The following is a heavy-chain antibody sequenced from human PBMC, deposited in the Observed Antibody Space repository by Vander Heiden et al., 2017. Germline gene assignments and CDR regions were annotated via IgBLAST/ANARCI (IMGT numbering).Heavy chain of an antibody. V-gene: IGHV3-23*01. Sequence: EVPVLESGGGLVQSGGSLRLACVASGFTFSDFAMGWVRQAPGKGLEWVSGLSASGESIYYADSVRGRFTISRDNSKNTISLQMNSLRSEDTAVYYCAKDAFGQPKYYFDYWGLGTLVTVSS. CDR2: LSASGESI. D-gene: IGHD3-16*01. CDR3: AKDAFGQPKYYFDY. CDR1: GFTFSDFA. J-gene: IGHJ4*01.